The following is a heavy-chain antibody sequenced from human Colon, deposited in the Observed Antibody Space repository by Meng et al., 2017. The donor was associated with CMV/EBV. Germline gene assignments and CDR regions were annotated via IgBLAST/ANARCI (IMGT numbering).Heavy chain of an antibody. J-gene: IGHJ4*02. CDR3: ASGGITDYFDY. Sequence: GESLKISCAASGFTFSSYSMNWVRQAPGKGLEWVSSISSSSSYIYYADSVKGRFTISRDNAKNSLYLQMNSLRAEDTAVYYCASGGITDYFDYWGQGTLVTVSS. CDR2: ISSSSSYI. V-gene: IGHV3-21*01. CDR1: GFTFSSYS. D-gene: IGHD3-10*01.